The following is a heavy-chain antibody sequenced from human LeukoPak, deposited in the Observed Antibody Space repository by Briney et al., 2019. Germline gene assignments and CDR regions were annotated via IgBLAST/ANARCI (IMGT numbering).Heavy chain of an antibody. CDR1: GGSISSSNW. D-gene: IGHD3-22*01. J-gene: IGHJ4*02. CDR2: IYHSGST. V-gene: IGHV4-4*02. CDR3: GRDFDDSNTGFDY. Sequence: SGTLSLTCAVSGGSISSSNWWSWVRQPPGKGLEWIGEIYHSGSTNYNPSLKSRVTISVDKSKNQFSLKLSSVTAADTAVYYCGRDFDDSNTGFDYWGQGTLVTVSS.